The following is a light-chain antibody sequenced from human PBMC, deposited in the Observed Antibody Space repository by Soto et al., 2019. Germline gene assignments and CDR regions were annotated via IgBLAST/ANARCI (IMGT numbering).Light chain of an antibody. CDR2: EVS. CDR3: SSYTSSSVV. CDR1: RIDVGGYNY. J-gene: IGLJ2*01. Sequence: QSALTQRASVSGSPGQSITIPCTGTRIDVGGYNYVSWYQQHPGKAPKVMIYEVSNRPSGVSNRFSGSKSGNMASLTISGLQAEDEAHYYCSSYTSSSVVFGAGTKLTVL. V-gene: IGLV2-14*01.